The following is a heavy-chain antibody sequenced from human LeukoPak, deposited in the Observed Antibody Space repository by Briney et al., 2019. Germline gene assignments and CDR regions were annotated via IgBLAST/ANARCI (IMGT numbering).Heavy chain of an antibody. J-gene: IGHJ6*03. CDR2: ISSTSSYI. CDR3: ARDEYSYGYYYYYMDV. D-gene: IGHD5-18*01. Sequence: GGSLRLSCAASGFTFSSYRMNWVRQAPGKGLEWVSYISSTSSYIYYADSVKGRFTISRDNAKNSLFLQMNSLRAEDTAVYYCARDEYSYGYYYYYMDVCGKGTTVTVSS. CDR1: GFTFSSYR. V-gene: IGHV3-21*01.